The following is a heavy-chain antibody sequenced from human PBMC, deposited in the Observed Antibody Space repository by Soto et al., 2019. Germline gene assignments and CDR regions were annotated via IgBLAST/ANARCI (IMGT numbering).Heavy chain of an antibody. D-gene: IGHD2-2*01. CDR3: ASRSPARDY. V-gene: IGHV3-33*01. CDR2: IWYDGSNK. J-gene: IGHJ4*02. Sequence: QVQLVESGGGVVQPGRSLRLSCAASGFTFNSYGMHWVRQAPGKGLEWVAVIWYDGSNKYYADSVKGRFTISRDNSKNTLYLQMNSLRAGDTAVYYCASRSPARDYWGQGTLVTVSS. CDR1: GFTFNSYG.